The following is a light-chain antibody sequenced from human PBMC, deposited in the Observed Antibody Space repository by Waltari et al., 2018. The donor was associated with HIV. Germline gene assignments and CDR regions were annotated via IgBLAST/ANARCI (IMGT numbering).Light chain of an antibody. J-gene: IGLJ3*02. CDR3: QVWDSSNEHVV. V-gene: IGLV3-21*04. CDR2: YNS. CDR1: NIGGKS. Sequence: SYVLTQPPSVSVAPGAAATPPCGAWNIGGKSVHWYKQQPGQAPVLVTRYNSDRPSGIPDRISGSNSGHTATLTITRVETGDEATYYCQVWDSSNEHVVFGGGTELTVL.